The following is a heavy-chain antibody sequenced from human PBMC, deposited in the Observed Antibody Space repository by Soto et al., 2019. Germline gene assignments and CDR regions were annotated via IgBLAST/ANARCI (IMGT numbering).Heavy chain of an antibody. Sequence: PSGSLALTSAVYGGSFSGYYWGWILQPPVKVLEWIGGINHSGSTYYNPSLKSRVTISVDTSKNQFSLKLSSVTAADTAVYYCARDLRMIGGSRPYNWFDPWGQGTLVTVSS. D-gene: IGHD3-22*01. V-gene: IGHV4-34*01. CDR3: ARDLRMIGGSRPYNWFDP. CDR2: INHSGST. CDR1: GGSFSGYY. J-gene: IGHJ5*02.